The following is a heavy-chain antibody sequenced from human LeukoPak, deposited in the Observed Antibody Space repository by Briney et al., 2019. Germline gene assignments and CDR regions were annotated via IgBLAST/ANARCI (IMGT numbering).Heavy chain of an antibody. V-gene: IGHV4-39*07. J-gene: IGHJ5*02. Sequence: SETLSLTCTVSGGSISSSSYYWGWIRQPPGKGLEWIGSIYYSGSTNYNPSLKSRVTISVDTSKNQFSLKLSSVTAADTAVYYCARGSVSWARNNWFDPWGQGTLVTVSS. CDR2: IYYSGST. D-gene: IGHD3-16*01. CDR3: ARGSVSWARNNWFDP. CDR1: GGSISSSSYY.